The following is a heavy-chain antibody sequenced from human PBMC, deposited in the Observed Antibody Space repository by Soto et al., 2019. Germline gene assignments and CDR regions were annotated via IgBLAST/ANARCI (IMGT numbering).Heavy chain of an antibody. CDR3: ASKIYDSDTGPNFQYYFDS. CDR1: GYSFAGYW. V-gene: IGHV5-10-1*01. CDR2: IDPSDSQT. D-gene: IGHD3-22*01. J-gene: IGHJ4*02. Sequence: YLKISWKGSGYSFAGYWITWVRQKPGKGLEWMGRIDPSDSQTYYSPSFRGHVTISVTKSITTVFLQWSSLRASDTAMYYCASKIYDSDTGPNFQYYFDSWGQGTPVTVSS.